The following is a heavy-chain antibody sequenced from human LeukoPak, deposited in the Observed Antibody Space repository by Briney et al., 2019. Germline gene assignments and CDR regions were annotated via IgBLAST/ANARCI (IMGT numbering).Heavy chain of an antibody. CDR3: ARSHCGGDCYSSRWQVFYGYYYYYMDV. CDR1: GGSFRGFY. Sequence: SETLSLTCAVSGGSFRGFYWSWIRQSPDKGLEWIGEITHSGSSSYNPSLRSRLTISVDMSKNQFSLKLKSMPAADTAIYYCARSHCGGDCYSSRWQVFYGYYYYYMDVWAKGTTVTVSS. D-gene: IGHD2-21*02. J-gene: IGHJ6*03. V-gene: IGHV4-34*01. CDR2: ITHSGSS.